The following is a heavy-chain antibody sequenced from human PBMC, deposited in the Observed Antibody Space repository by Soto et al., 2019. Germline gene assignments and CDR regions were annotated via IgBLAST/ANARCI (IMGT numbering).Heavy chain of an antibody. CDR3: VKEIRIFGVVIFDY. CDR2: ISGSGGDT. CDR1: GFTFSTYA. V-gene: IGHV3-23*01. Sequence: PGGSLRLSCAASGFTFSTYAMSWVRQAPGKGLEWVSAISGSGGDTYYVDSVKGRSTISRDNSKSTLYLQMNSLRADDTAVYYCVKEIRIFGVVIFDYWGQGTLVTVSS. J-gene: IGHJ4*02. D-gene: IGHD3-3*01.